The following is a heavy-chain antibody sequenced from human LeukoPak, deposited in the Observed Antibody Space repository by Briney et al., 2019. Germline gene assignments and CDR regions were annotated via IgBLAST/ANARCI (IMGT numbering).Heavy chain of an antibody. V-gene: IGHV5-51*01. CDR1: GYSFANYW. D-gene: IGHD1-26*01. CDR2: VNPGDSDT. J-gene: IGHJ4*02. Sequence: GASLRISCKGSGYSFANYWIAWVRQMPGTGLEWMGIVNPGDSDTRYSPSFQGQVTISADKSISTASLQWSSLKASDTAMYYCARHYSGSYHSSLEYWGQGTLVTVSS. CDR3: ARHYSGSYHSSLEY.